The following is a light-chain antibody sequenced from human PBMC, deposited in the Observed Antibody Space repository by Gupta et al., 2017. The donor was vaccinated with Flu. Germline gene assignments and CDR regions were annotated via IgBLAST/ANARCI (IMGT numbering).Light chain of an antibody. CDR3: QQDGNSPLT. CDR2: AAA. V-gene: IGKV3-20*01. J-gene: IGKJ2*01. Sequence: EIVLTPSPGTLSLSPGERATLSCRASQNIDNSYLAWYQHKPGQSPRLLIFAAAARATGIPDRFSGGGSGTHFTLTISGLESEDFAFYYCQQDGNSPLTFGQGTKLEIK. CDR1: QNIDNSY.